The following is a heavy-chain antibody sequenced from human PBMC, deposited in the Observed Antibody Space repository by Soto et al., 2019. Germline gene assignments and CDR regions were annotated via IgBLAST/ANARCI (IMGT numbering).Heavy chain of an antibody. CDR3: AGDRFWGGYYGGYYYYGMDV. CDR2: ISAYNGNT. V-gene: IGHV1-18*01. J-gene: IGHJ6*02. Sequence: ASVKVSCKASGYTFTSYGISWVRQAPGQGLEWMGWISAYNGNTNYAQKLQGRVTMTTDTSTSTAYMELRSLRSDDTAVYYCAGDRFWGGYYGGYYYYGMDVWGQGPTVSLSS. CDR1: GYTFTSYG. D-gene: IGHD3-3*01.